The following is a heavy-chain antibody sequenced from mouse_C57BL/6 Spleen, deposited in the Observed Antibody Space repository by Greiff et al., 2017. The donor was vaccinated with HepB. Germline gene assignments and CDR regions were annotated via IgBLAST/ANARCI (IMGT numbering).Heavy chain of an antibody. Sequence: QVQLQQSGPELVKPGASVKISCKASGYSFTSYYIHWVKQRPGQGLEWIGWIYPGSGNTKYNEKFKGKATLTADTSSSTAYMQLSSLTSEDSAVYYCARDDYQGYYFDYWGQGTTLTVSS. J-gene: IGHJ2*01. CDR3: ARDDYQGYYFDY. D-gene: IGHD2-4*01. V-gene: IGHV1-66*01. CDR2: IYPGSGNT. CDR1: GYSFTSYY.